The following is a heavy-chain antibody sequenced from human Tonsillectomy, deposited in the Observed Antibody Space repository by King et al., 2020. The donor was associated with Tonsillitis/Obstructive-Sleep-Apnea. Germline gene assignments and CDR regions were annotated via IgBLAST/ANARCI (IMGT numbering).Heavy chain of an antibody. CDR1: GGSVSSSSYH. CDR3: ARLPYRFDYYYYMDV. V-gene: IGHV4-39*01. D-gene: IGHD3-16*01. CDR2: IYYSGST. J-gene: IGHJ6*03. Sequence: PLQESGPGLVKPSETLSLTCTVSGGSVSSSSYHWGWIRQPPGKGLEWIGSIYYSGSTYYNTSLKSRVTISVDMSKNQFSLKLSSVTAADTAVYYCARLPYRFDYYYYMDVWGKGTTVTVSS.